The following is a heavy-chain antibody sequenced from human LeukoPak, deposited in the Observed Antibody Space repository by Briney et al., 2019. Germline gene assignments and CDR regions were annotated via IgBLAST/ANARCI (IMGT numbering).Heavy chain of an antibody. Sequence: PGGSLRLSCAASGFIFSSDAMSWVRQAPGKGLEWVSTITGSGGSTCYADSVKGRFNISRDNSKSTLYLQMNSPRAEDTAVYYCAKVRGGGCYFAIDYWGQGTLVTVSS. D-gene: IGHD2-15*01. J-gene: IGHJ4*02. CDR1: GFIFSSDA. V-gene: IGHV3-23*01. CDR2: ITGSGGST. CDR3: AKVRGGGCYFAIDY.